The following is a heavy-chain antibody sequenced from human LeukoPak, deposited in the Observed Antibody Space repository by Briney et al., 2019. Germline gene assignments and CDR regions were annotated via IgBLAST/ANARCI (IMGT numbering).Heavy chain of an antibody. J-gene: IGHJ4*02. V-gene: IGHV4-59*08. CDR3: ARRAMVRGVMFDY. D-gene: IGHD3-10*01. Sequence: PSETLSLTCTVSGGSISSYYWSWIRQPPGKGLEWIGYIYYSGSTNYNPSLKSRVTISVDTSKNQFSLKLSSVTAADTAVYYCARRAMVRGVMFDYWGRGTLVTVSS. CDR2: IYYSGST. CDR1: GGSISSYY.